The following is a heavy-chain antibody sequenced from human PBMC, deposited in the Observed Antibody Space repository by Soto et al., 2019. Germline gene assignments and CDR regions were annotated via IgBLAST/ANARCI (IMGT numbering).Heavy chain of an antibody. CDR2: IIPILGIA. V-gene: IGHV1-69*02. D-gene: IGHD6-13*01. CDR3: AGGRTAGTFDY. CDR1: GGTFSSYT. J-gene: IGHJ4*02. Sequence: QVQLVQSGAEVKKPGSSVKVSCKASGGTFSSYTISWVRQAPGQGLEWMGRIIPILGIANYAQKFQGRVTITADKSTSTAYMVLSSLRSEDTAVYYRAGGRTAGTFDYWGQGTLVTVSS.